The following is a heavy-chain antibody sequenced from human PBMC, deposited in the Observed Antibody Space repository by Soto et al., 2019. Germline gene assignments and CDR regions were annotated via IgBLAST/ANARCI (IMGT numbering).Heavy chain of an antibody. CDR2: ISWNSGSI. D-gene: IGHD3-10*01. Sequence: EVQLVESGGGLVQPGRSLRLSCAASGFTFDDYAMHWVWQAPGKGLEWVSGISWNSGSIGYADSVKGRFTISRDNAKNSLYLQMNSLRAEDTALYYCAKGIMVRGVRHYYYGMDVWGQGTTVTVSS. CDR1: GFTFDDYA. V-gene: IGHV3-9*01. CDR3: AKGIMVRGVRHYYYGMDV. J-gene: IGHJ6*02.